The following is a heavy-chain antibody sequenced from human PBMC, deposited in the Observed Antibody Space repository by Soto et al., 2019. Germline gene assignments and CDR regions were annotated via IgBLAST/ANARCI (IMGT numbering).Heavy chain of an antibody. Sequence: QVQLQESGPGLVRPSETLSLTCTVSGGSISTYYWTWIRQPPGKGLEWIGYVYYSGNTNYNPSLRSRVTISLDTSKSQFSLKLNSVTAADTALYYCARLKTRPEAFDYWGQGALVTVSS. CDR1: GGSISTYY. CDR3: ARLKTRPEAFDY. D-gene: IGHD6-25*01. J-gene: IGHJ4*02. V-gene: IGHV4-59*08. CDR2: VYYSGNT.